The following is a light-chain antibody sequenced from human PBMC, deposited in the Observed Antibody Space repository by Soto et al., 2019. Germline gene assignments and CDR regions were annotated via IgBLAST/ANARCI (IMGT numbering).Light chain of an antibody. CDR1: SSDVGGYNY. V-gene: IGLV2-14*01. CDR2: EVS. Sequence: QSALTQPASVSGSPGQSITISCTGTSSDVGGYNYVSWYQQHPGKAPKVMIYEVSNRPSGVSNRFSGSKSGNTASLTISGLQAEGEADYYCSSYRSSSTYVFGTGTKLTVL. CDR3: SSYRSSSTYV. J-gene: IGLJ1*01.